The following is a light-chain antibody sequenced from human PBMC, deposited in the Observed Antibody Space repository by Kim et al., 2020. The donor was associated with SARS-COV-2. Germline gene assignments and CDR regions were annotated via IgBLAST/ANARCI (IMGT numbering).Light chain of an antibody. V-gene: IGLV4-69*01. CDR3: QTWGTGV. Sequence: LGASVKLTCTLSSGHSSYAIAWHQQQPEKGPRYLMKLNSDGSHSKGDGIPDRFSGSSSGAEGYLTISSLQSEDEADYYCQTWGTGVFGGGTQLTVL. J-gene: IGLJ3*02. CDR2: LNSDGSH. CDR1: SGHSSYA.